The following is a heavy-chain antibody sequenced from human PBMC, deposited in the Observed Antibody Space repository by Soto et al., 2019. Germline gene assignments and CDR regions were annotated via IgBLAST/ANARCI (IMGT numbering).Heavy chain of an antibody. D-gene: IGHD6-6*01. CDR2: IYYSGRT. V-gene: IGHV4-31*01. CDR1: GGSISSGGYY. J-gene: IGHJ5*02. Sequence: PSETLSLTCTVSGGSISSGGYYWSWIRQHPGKGLEWIGCIYYSGRTYYNPSLHSLVSIAVDTTENQFSLTLTSVTAADTSVYYCARGSFSSSSSWFDPWGRGTLVTVSS. CDR3: ARGSFSSSSSWFDP.